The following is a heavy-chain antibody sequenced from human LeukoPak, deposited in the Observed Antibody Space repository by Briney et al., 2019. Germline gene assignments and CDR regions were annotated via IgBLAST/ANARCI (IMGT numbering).Heavy chain of an antibody. CDR2: INPNSGGT. V-gene: IGHV1-2*02. J-gene: IGHJ4*02. D-gene: IGHD3-10*01. CDR1: GYTFTGYY. Sequence: ASVKVSCKASGYTFTGYYMHWVRQAPGQGLEWMGWINPNSGGTNYAQKFQGRVTMTRDTSISTAYMELSRLRSDDTAVYYCARGYDLVVRGVKPSPPYYWGQGTLVTVSS. CDR3: ARGYDLVVRGVKPSPPYY.